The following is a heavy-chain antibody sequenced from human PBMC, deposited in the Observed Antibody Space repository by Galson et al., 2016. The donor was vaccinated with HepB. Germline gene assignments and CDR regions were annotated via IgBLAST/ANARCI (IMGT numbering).Heavy chain of an antibody. CDR1: GFTFASYG. CDR2: ITSSGGAI. V-gene: IGHV3-48*01. J-gene: IGHJ6*02. CDR3: ARDIYGPTYFYYYGLDV. D-gene: IGHD2/OR15-2a*01. Sequence: SLRLSCAGSGFTFASYGMNWARQAPGKGLEWVSYITSSGGAIYYTDSVKGRFTISRDNAKNALYLQMNSLRAEDTAVYYCARDIYGPTYFYYYGLDVWGQGTVVTVSS.